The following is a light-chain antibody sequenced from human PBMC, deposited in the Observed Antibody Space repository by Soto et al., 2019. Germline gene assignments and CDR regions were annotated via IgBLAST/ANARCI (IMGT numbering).Light chain of an antibody. J-gene: IGKJ1*01. CDR1: QSVSSN. CDR3: TQYSNWPLWT. Sequence: EIVMTQSPATLSVSPGERATLSCRASQSVSSNLAWYQQKPGQAPRLLIYGASTRATGIPARFSGSGSGTEFTLTISSLQSEDFVVYYCTQYSNWPLWTFGQGTKVEIK. CDR2: GAS. V-gene: IGKV3-15*01.